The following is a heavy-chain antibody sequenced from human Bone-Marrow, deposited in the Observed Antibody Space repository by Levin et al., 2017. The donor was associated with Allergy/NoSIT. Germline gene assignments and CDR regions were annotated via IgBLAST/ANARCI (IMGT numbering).Heavy chain of an antibody. CDR3: ARGGGSGSYYHDY. D-gene: IGHD3-10*01. J-gene: IGHJ4*02. CDR2: ISSSSSYT. Sequence: GESLKISCAASGFTFSDYYMSWIRQAPGKGLEWVSYISSSSSYTNYADSVKGRFTISRDNAKNSLYLQMNSLRAEDTAVYYCARGGGSGSYYHDYWGQGTLVTVSS. CDR1: GFTFSDYY. V-gene: IGHV3-11*05.